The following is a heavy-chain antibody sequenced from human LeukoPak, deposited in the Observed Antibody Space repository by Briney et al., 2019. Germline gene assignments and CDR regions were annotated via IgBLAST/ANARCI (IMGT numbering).Heavy chain of an antibody. CDR2: IYHSGST. V-gene: IGHV4-39*07. Sequence: SETLSLTCTVSGGSISSSSYYWGWIRQPPGKGLEWIGEIYHSGSTNYNPSLKSRVTISVDKSKNQFSLKLSSVTAADTAVYYCAKRARQRTRLRWQPDWFDPWGQGTLVTVSS. D-gene: IGHD4-23*01. CDR3: AKRARQRTRLRWQPDWFDP. J-gene: IGHJ5*02. CDR1: GGSISSSSYY.